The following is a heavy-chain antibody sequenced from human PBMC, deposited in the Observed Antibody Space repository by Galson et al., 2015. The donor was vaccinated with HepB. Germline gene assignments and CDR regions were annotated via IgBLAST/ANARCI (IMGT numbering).Heavy chain of an antibody. J-gene: IGHJ4*02. Sequence: SLRLSCAASGFTFSSYAMSWVRQAPGKGLEWVSAISGSGGSTYYADSAKGRFTITRDNYKNTLYPQMNSLRAEDTAVYYCARGVLRYFDWYYWCQGTLITGSS. CDR3: ARGVLRYFDWYY. CDR2: ISGSGGST. V-gene: IGHV3-23*01. D-gene: IGHD3-9*01. CDR1: GFTFSSYA.